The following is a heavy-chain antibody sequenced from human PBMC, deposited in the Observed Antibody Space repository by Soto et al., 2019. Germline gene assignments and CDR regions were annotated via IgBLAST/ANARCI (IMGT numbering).Heavy chain of an antibody. V-gene: IGHV3-13*05. Sequence: EVQLVESGGGLVQPGGSLRLSCAASGFTFRNYDMHWVRQGTGKGLEWVSGISAAGGPDYADSVEGRFTISRENAQNSFFLQINCLRVGDTAVYYGARTDRDFYGLDVWSHGTTVLVSS. CDR2: ISAAGGP. CDR1: GFTFRNYD. J-gene: IGHJ6*02. CDR3: ARTDRDFYGLDV.